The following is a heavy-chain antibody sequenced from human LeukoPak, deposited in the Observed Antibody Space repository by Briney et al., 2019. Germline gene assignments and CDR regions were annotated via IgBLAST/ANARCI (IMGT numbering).Heavy chain of an antibody. CDR1: GGSFSGYY. D-gene: IGHD3-3*01. CDR3: ARGTKWSGYYLKSYYYYGMDV. J-gene: IGHJ6*02. Sequence: SETLSLTCAVYGGSFSGYYWSWIRQPPGKGLEWIGEINHSGSTNYNPSLKSRVTISVDTSKNQFSLKLSSVTAADTAVYYCARGTKWSGYYLKSYYYYGMDVWGQGTTVTVSS. CDR2: INHSGST. V-gene: IGHV4-34*01.